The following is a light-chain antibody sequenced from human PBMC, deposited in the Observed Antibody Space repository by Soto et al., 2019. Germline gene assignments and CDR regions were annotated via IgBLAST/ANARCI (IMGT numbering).Light chain of an antibody. V-gene: IGKV3-11*01. CDR2: DAS. CDR3: QQRSNWPST. CDR1: QSVSSY. Sequence: EIVLSQSAATLSFSPGERAALSCRASQSVSSYLAWYQQKPGQAPRLLIYDASKRAAGIPARFSGSGSGTDFTLTISSLEPEDFAVYYCQQRSNWPSTFGGGTKVEIK. J-gene: IGKJ4*01.